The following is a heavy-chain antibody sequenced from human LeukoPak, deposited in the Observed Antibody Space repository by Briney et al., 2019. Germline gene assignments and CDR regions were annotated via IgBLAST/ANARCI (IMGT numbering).Heavy chain of an antibody. Sequence: SETLSLTCAVYGGSFSGYYWSWIRQPPGKGLEWIGEINHSGSTNYNPSLKSRVTVSVDTSKNQFSLKLSSVTAADNAVYYCARTYSSGQGAYYWGQGTLVTVSS. V-gene: IGHV4-34*01. D-gene: IGHD6-19*01. CDR3: ARTYSSGQGAYY. CDR2: INHSGST. CDR1: GGSFSGYY. J-gene: IGHJ4*02.